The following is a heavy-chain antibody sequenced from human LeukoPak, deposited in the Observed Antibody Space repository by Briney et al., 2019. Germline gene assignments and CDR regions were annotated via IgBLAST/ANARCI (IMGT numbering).Heavy chain of an antibody. V-gene: IGHV3-23*01. J-gene: IGHJ4*02. D-gene: IGHD3-10*01. Sequence: GGSLRLSCAASGFTSSSYAMSWVRQAPGKGLEWVSAISGSGDNTYYADSVKGRFTISRDNSKNTLYLQMNSLRAEDTAVYYCAKQLVGVTMVRGSPLDYWGQGTLVTVSS. CDR3: AKQLVGVTMVRGSPLDY. CDR2: ISGSGDNT. CDR1: GFTSSSYA.